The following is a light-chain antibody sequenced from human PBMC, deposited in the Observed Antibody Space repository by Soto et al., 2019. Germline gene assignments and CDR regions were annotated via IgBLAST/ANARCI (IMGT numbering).Light chain of an antibody. CDR3: RQYYSYPPLT. CDR2: AAS. CDR1: QGISSY. V-gene: IGKV1-8*01. Sequence: AIRMTQSPSSFSASTGDRVTITCRASQGISSYLAWYQQKPGKAPKLLIYAASTLQSGVPSRFSDSGSGTDFTLTISCLQSQDHASLFCRQYYSYPPLTLVGGTKVEFK. J-gene: IGKJ4*01.